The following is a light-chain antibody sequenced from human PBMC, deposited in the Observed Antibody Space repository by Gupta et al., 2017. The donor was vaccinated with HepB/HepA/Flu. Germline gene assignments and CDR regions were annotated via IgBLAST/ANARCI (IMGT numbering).Light chain of an antibody. V-gene: IGKV1-16*02. CDR3: QQYHRYPLT. J-gene: IGKJ5*01. CDR2: AAS. Sequence: DIQMTQSPSSLSASVGDRVTITCRASQGIGNYLAWFQQKPGAAPKSLIYAASSLQSGVPSKFSGSVSATDFTLTISNLQPEDFATYYCQQYHRYPLTFGQGTRLEIK. CDR1: QGIGNY.